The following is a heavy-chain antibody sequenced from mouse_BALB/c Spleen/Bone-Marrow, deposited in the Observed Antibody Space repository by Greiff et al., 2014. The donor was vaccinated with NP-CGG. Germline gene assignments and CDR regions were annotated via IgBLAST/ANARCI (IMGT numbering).Heavy chain of an antibody. CDR3: AINWDYAMDY. Sequence: QVQLKESGPGLVQPSQSLSITCTVSGFSLTSYGVHWVRQSPGKGLEWLGVIWSGGSTDYNAAFISRLSITKDNSKSQVFFKMNSLQANDTAIYYCAINWDYAMDYWGQGTSVTVSS. CDR2: IWSGGST. J-gene: IGHJ4*01. D-gene: IGHD4-1*01. V-gene: IGHV2-2*02. CDR1: GFSLTSYG.